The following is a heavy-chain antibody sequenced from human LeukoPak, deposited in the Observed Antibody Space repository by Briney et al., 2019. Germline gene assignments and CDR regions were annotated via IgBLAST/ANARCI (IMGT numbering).Heavy chain of an antibody. V-gene: IGHV1-8*01. CDR3: ARANWFDP. CDR2: MNPNSGNT. CDR1: GYTFTSYD. Sequence: ASVKVSCKASGYTFTSYDINWVRQAPGQGLEWMGWMNPNSGNTAYAQKFKGRVTITRNASISTAYMELSSLTSEDTAVYYCARANWFDPWCQGTLATVTS. J-gene: IGHJ5*02.